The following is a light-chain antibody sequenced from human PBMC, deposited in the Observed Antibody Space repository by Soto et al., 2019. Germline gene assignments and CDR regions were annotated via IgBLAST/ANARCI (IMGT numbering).Light chain of an antibody. CDR3: HQRQSWPRT. Sequence: EIVLTQSPATLSSFPGDRVTLSCRASHYINTSLAWYQHRPGQAPRLLIYQTSIRAAGIPARFSASGTGTDFTLTISDVQPEDFAVYYCHQRQSWPRTFGQGTKVDI. CDR1: HYINTS. CDR2: QTS. V-gene: IGKV3-11*01. J-gene: IGKJ1*01.